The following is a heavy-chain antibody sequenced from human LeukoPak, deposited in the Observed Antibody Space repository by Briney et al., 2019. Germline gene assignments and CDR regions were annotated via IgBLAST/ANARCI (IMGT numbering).Heavy chain of an antibody. V-gene: IGHV3-33*01. CDR1: GFIFNTYG. CDR2: IWYDGSNE. J-gene: IGHJ4*02. Sequence: PGGSLRLSCEASGFIFNTYGMHWVRQAPGKGLEWVAAIWYDGSNEYYADSVKGRFTISRDNSMNTLYLQMNSLRGEDTAVYYCARGPAALDFWGQGTLVTVSS. D-gene: IGHD6-25*01. CDR3: ARGPAALDF.